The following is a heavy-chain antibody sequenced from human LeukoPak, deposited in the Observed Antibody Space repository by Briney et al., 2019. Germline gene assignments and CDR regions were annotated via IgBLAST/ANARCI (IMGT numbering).Heavy chain of an antibody. D-gene: IGHD4-17*01. V-gene: IGHV3-23*01. CDR1: GFTFSSYA. J-gene: IGHJ6*03. Sequence: GGSLRLSCAASGFTFSSYAMSWVRQAPGKGLEWVSAISGSGGSTYYADPVKGRFTISRDNSKNTLYLQMNSLRAEDTAVYYCAKDDGDYYYYYYMDVWGKGTTVTVSS. CDR2: ISGSGGST. CDR3: AKDDGDYYYYYYMDV.